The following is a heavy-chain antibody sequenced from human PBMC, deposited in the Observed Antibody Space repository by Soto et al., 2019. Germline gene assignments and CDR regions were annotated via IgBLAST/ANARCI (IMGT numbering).Heavy chain of an antibody. CDR2: INDSGST. D-gene: IGHD2-2*01. CDR1: GGSFSGYY. V-gene: IGHV4-34*01. CDR3: ARGGFGVVVVPAASTYYYGMDV. Sequence: QVQLQQWGAGLLKPSETLSLTCAVYGGSFSGYYWSWIRQPPGKGLEWIGEINDSGSTNYNPSLKSRVTISVDTSKNQFSLKLSSVTAADTAVYYCARGGFGVVVVPAASTYYYGMDVWGQGTTVTVSS. J-gene: IGHJ6*02.